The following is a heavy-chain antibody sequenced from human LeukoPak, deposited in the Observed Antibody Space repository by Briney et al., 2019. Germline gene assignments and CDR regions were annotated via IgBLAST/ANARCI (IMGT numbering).Heavy chain of an antibody. V-gene: IGHV1-18*01. CDR1: GYTFTSYG. CDR2: ISAYNGNT. D-gene: IGHD3-3*01. Sequence: ASVKVSCRASGYTFTSYGISWVRQAPGQGLEWMGWISAYNGNTNYAQKLQGRVTMTNDTSTSTAYMELRSLRSDDTAVYYCARSSRSGSGYSYWFDPWGQGTLVTVSS. J-gene: IGHJ5*02. CDR3: ARSSRSGSGYSYWFDP.